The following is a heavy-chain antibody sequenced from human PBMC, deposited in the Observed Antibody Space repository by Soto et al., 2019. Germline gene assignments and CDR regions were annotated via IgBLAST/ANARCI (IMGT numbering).Heavy chain of an antibody. J-gene: IGHJ2*01. CDR2: IKSKGNGGTT. D-gene: IGHD3-3*01. V-gene: IGHV3-15*01. Sequence: EVQLVESGGGLVKPGESLRLSCVASGFTFNNAWMSWVRQAPGKGLEWVGRIKSKGNGGTTDYAAPVRGRFTISRDDSKDTLYLQMNSLKTEDTAVYYCITYWSDLWGRGTLVTVSS. CDR1: GFTFNNAW. CDR3: ITYWSDL.